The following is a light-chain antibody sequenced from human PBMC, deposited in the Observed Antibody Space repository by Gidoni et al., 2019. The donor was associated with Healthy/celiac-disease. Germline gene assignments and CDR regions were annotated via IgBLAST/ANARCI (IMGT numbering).Light chain of an antibody. CDR3: SSYTSSSTRDVV. J-gene: IGLJ2*01. Sequence: QSALTQPASVSGSPGQSSTISCTGTSSDVGGYNYVSWYQQHPGKAPKLMIYDVSNRPSGVSNRFSGSKSGNTASLTISGLQAEDEADYSCSSYTSSSTRDVVFGGGTKLTVL. CDR2: DVS. CDR1: SSDVGGYNY. V-gene: IGLV2-14*01.